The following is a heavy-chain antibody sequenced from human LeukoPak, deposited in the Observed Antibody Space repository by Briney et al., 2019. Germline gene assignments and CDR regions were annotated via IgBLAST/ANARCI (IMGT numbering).Heavy chain of an antibody. CDR3: AKDIRTITIFGVAPNAFDI. J-gene: IGHJ3*02. V-gene: IGHV3-9*01. Sequence: PGRSLRLSCAASGFTFDDYAMHWVRHAPGKGLEWVSGISWNSGSIGYADSVKGRFTISRDNAKNSLYLQMNSLRAEDTALYYCAKDIRTITIFGVAPNAFDIWGQGTMVTVSS. CDR2: ISWNSGSI. CDR1: GFTFDDYA. D-gene: IGHD3-3*01.